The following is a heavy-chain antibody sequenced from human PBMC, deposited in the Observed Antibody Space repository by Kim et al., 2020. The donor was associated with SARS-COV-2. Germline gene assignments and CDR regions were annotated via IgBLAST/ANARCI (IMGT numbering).Heavy chain of an antibody. J-gene: IGHJ6*02. CDR1: GFTFSSYS. Sequence: GGSLRLSCAASGFTFSSYSMNWVRQAPGKGLEWVSSISSSSSYIYYADSVKGRFTISRDNAKNSLYLQMNSLRAEDTAVYYCARGASYSSSWYRVYYYYGMDVWGQGTTVTVSS. CDR3: ARGASYSSSWYRVYYYYGMDV. D-gene: IGHD6-13*01. CDR2: ISSSSSYI. V-gene: IGHV3-21*01.